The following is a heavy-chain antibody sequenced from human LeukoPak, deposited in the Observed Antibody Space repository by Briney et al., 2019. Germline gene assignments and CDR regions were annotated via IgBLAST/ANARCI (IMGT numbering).Heavy chain of an antibody. CDR1: GGSISSYY. Sequence: SETLSLTCTVSGGSISSYYWSWIRQPPGKGLEWIGYIYYSGSTNYNPSLKSRVTISVDTSKNQFSLKLSSVTAADTAVYYCARVYDYVWGSYRYVRYFDYWGQGTLVTVSS. CDR2: IYYSGST. CDR3: ARVYDYVWGSYRYVRYFDY. D-gene: IGHD3-16*02. V-gene: IGHV4-59*01. J-gene: IGHJ4*02.